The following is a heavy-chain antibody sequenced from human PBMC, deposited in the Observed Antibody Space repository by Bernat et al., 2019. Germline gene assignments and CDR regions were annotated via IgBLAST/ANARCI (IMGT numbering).Heavy chain of an antibody. J-gene: IGHJ3*02. CDR3: AKSFDGYANAFDI. CDR1: GFTFSSYA. Sequence: EVQLLESGGGWVQPGGSLRLSCAASGFTFSSYAMSWVRQAPGKGLEWVSAISGSGASTYYADSVKGRFSISRDNSKITLYLQMNSLRAEDTAVYYCAKSFDGYANAFDISGQGTMVTVSS. D-gene: IGHD5-12*01. V-gene: IGHV3-23*01. CDR2: ISGSGAST.